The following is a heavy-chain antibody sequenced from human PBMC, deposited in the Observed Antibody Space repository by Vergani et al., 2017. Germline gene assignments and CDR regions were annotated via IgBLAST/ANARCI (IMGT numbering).Heavy chain of an antibody. D-gene: IGHD2-15*01. CDR2: IVPVVVTP. CDR1: GASFNSYA. J-gene: IGHJ6*02. V-gene: IGHV1-69*12. Sequence: QVQLVQSGAEVKKPGSSVKVSCKASGASFNSYAISWVRQAPGQGLEWMGGIVPVVVTPKYAQKFQGRVTITADESTSTVYMDLSSLTSEDTAVYYCARGGYCRGGSCYPGGYYYYGMDVWGQGTTVTVSS. CDR3: ARGGYCRGGSCYPGGYYYYGMDV.